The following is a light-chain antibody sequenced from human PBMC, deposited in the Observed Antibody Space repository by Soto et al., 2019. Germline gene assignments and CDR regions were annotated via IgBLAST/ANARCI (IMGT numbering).Light chain of an antibody. J-gene: IGLJ2*01. CDR2: SND. Sequence: QSVLTQAPSASGTPGQRVTISCSGSSSNIGSNTVSWYQQVPGTAPKLLIYSNDQRPSGVPDQFSGSKSGTSASLAIGGLQSEDEADYYCAAWDGSLNGWVFGGGTKLTVL. CDR1: SSNIGSNT. V-gene: IGLV1-44*01. CDR3: AAWDGSLNGWV.